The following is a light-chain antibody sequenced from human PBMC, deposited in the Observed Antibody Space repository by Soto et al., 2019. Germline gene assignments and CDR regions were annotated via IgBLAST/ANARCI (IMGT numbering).Light chain of an antibody. CDR1: RSNIETNP. Sequence: QSVLTQPPSVSAAPGQKFTISCSGSRSNIETNPVSWYRHLPGTVPKLLIHNDDKRPSGIPDRFSGSKSGTSATLGITGLQTGDEADYYCGTWDASLSAGVFGGRTKVTVL. CDR2: NDD. V-gene: IGLV1-51*01. CDR3: GTWDASLSAGV. J-gene: IGLJ2*01.